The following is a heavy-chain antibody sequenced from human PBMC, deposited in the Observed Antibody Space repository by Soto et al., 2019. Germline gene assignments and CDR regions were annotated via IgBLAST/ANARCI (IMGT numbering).Heavy chain of an antibody. V-gene: IGHV4-31*03. Sequence: QVQLQESGPGLVKPSQTLSLTCTVSGGSISSGGYHWSWIRQHPGKGLEWIGYIYYSGSTYDNPSLRRRVTISEDTSKTQFSLKLSSVTAADTAVYYCARGVLHWGQGTLVTVSS. J-gene: IGHJ4*02. CDR1: GGSISSGGYH. CDR2: IYYSGST. CDR3: ARGVLH.